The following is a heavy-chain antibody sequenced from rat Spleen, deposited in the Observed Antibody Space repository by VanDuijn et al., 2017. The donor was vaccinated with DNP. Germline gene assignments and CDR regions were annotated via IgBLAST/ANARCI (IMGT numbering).Heavy chain of an antibody. J-gene: IGHJ2*01. CDR3: VRWNSGHFDY. V-gene: IGHV5-22*01. Sequence: EVQLVESGGGLVQPGRSLKLSCVGSGFTFSDYYMAWVRQAPTKGLEWVAYIRYDGGSTKYGDSVKGRFTISRDNAKNTLYLQMNSLRSEDLATYYCVRWNSGHFDYWGQGVMVPVSS. CDR2: IRYDGGST. CDR1: GFTFSDYY. D-gene: IGHD4-3*01.